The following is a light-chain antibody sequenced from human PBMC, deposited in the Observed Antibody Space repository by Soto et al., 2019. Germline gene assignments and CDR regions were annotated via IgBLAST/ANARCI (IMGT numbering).Light chain of an antibody. CDR1: SSDIGGYNH. J-gene: IGLJ3*02. Sequence: QSALTQPTSVSGPPGQSITISCTGVSSDIGGYNHVSWYQQHPGKVPRLIIYDVDNRPLGVSHRFSGSQSGNMASLTISGLLAADEAAYYCCGYTASATISWVFGGGTKLTVL. CDR3: CGYTASATISWV. V-gene: IGLV2-14*03. CDR2: DVD.